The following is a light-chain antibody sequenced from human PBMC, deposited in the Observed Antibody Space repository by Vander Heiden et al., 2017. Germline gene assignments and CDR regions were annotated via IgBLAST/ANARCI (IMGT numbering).Light chain of an antibody. V-gene: IGKV2-28*01. CDR1: QSLLHSNGYNY. J-gene: IGKJ4*01. CDR3: RQSLQTPLT. CDR2: LGS. Sequence: DIVMTQSPLSLPVTPGEPASISCRSSQSLLHSNGYNYLDWYLQKPGQSPQLLIYLGSNRASGVPDRFSRSGSGTDFTLKISRVEAEDVGVYYCRQSLQTPLTFGGGTKVEIK.